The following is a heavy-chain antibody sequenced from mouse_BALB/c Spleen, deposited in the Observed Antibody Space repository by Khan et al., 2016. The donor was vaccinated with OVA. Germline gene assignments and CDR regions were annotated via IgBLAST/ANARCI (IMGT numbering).Heavy chain of an antibody. V-gene: IGHV1-26*01. CDR1: GYSFTGYY. CDR2: VNPNNGGT. J-gene: IGHJ1*01. Sequence: QLVQSGPDLVKPGASVKISCKASGYSFTGYYIHWVKQNHGKSLEWIGRVNPNNGGTSYNQKFKGKAILTVDKSSNTAYMELRSLTSEDSAVYSCAIYHGYFDVWGAGTTVTGSS. CDR3: AIYHGYFDV.